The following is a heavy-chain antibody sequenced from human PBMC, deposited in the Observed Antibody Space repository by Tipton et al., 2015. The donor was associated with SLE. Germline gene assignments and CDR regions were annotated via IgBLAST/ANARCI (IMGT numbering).Heavy chain of an antibody. Sequence: TLSLTCTVHGGSFSAYFWTWIRQPPGKGLEWIGDIDDSGSTNYNPSLKSRVTISVDTSKNQFSLKLNSVTAADTAVYYCARVPAVYYYYMDVWGKGTTVTVSS. D-gene: IGHD2-2*01. J-gene: IGHJ6*03. CDR3: ARVPAVYYYYMDV. CDR1: GGSFSAYF. CDR2: IDDSGST. V-gene: IGHV4-34*01.